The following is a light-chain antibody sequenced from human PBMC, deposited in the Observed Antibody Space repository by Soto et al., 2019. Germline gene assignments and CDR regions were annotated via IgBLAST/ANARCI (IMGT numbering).Light chain of an antibody. CDR2: SAS. J-gene: IGKJ2*01. CDR3: QQYYNWPPYT. V-gene: IGKV3-15*01. CDR1: QSVDTN. Sequence: EVVMTQSPATLSVSPGDRATLSCRASQSVDTNVGWYQQKPGQPPRLLVHSASIRATGVPARFTGIGSGTDFTLTISGLQYDDFAIYYCQQYYNWPPYTFGQGTRLQIK.